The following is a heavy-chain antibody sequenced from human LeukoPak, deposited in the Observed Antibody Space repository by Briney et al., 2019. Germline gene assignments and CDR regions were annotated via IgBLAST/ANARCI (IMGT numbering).Heavy chain of an antibody. CDR3: AKDGGDIVLMVYEDAFDI. Sequence: GGSLRLSCAASGFTFSSYGMHWVRQAPGKGLEWVAVISYDGSNKYYADSVKGRFTISRDNSKNTLYLQMNSLRAEDTAVYYCAKDGGDIVLMVYEDAFDIWGQGTMVTVSS. CDR2: ISYDGSNK. J-gene: IGHJ3*02. D-gene: IGHD2-8*01. V-gene: IGHV3-30*18. CDR1: GFTFSSYG.